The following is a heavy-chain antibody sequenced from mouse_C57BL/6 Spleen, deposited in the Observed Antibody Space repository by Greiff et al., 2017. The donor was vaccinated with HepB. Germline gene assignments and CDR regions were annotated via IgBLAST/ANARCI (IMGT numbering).Heavy chain of an antibody. J-gene: IGHJ1*03. CDR2: IYPRDGST. D-gene: IGHD1-1*01. CDR1: GYTFTSYD. V-gene: IGHV1-85*01. Sequence: VQLQQSGPELVKPGASVKLSCKASGYTFTSYDINWVQQRPGQGLEWIGWIYPRDGSTKYNEKLKGKATLTVDTSSSTAYMELPSLSSEDSAVYCCARRDYGISYVGTDWCFDVWGTGTTVTVSS. CDR3: ARRDYGISYVGTDWCFDV.